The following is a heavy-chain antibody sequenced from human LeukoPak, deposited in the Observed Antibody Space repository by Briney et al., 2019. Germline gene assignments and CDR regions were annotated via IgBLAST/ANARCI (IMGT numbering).Heavy chain of an antibody. J-gene: IGHJ4*02. D-gene: IGHD4-23*01. CDR1: GGSISSGYY. Sequence: PSETLSLTCSVSGGSISSGYYWGWIRQAPGKGLEWIGITSYSGNTYYNPSLKSRVTISVDTSKNQFSLNVKSVTAADTAVYSCARQVGGGLRYFDCWGQGALVTVSS. CDR2: TSYSGNT. V-gene: IGHV4-39*01. CDR3: ARQVGGGLRYFDC.